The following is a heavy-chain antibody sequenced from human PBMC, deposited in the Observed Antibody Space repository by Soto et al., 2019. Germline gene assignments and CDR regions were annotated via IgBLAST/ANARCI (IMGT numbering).Heavy chain of an antibody. D-gene: IGHD6-19*01. CDR2: MSYDGTNE. CDR1: GYTFTSYA. J-gene: IGHJ4*02. Sequence: SCKASGYTFTSYAMHWVRQAPGKGLEWVSAMSYDGTNEYYADSVKGRFTIYRDNSRDTLYLQMNDLEDEDTAVYYCARGNSGAWYFFDSWGRGTLVTVS. CDR3: ARGNSGAWYFFDS. V-gene: IGHV3-30-3*01.